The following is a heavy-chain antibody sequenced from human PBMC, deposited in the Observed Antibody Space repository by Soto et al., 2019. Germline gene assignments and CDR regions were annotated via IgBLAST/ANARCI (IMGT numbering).Heavy chain of an antibody. J-gene: IGHJ4*02. D-gene: IGHD1-26*01. V-gene: IGHV4-4*02. CDR1: GVSVSSVAW. CDR3: ARGSGSTTCYRCIDS. CDR2: IYRSGGV. Sequence: QVQLQESGPGLVKPSGTLSLTCSVSGVSVSSVAWWSWVRQPPGKGLEWIGEIYRSGGVNYNPSLKSLVTISIDRSTNQLSLSVTSVTAEDTAVYYCARGSGSTTCYRCIDSWGQGTLVTVSS.